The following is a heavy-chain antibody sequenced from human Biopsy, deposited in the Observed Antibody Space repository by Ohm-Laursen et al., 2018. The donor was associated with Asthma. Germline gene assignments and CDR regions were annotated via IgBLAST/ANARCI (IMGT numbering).Heavy chain of an antibody. CDR2: THHSGYT. V-gene: IGHV4-34*01. D-gene: IGHD1-26*01. J-gene: IGHJ6*02. Sequence: SDTLSLTCAVYGGSFSSNYWSWIRQTPGKGLVWLGDTHHSGYTNYNPSLSSRLTLSVDTSKNQFSLRLTSVTAADTAVYYCARGSSSRLSQWELLVSGGKRAHSYYGMDVWGQGTTVTASS. CDR1: GGSFSSNY. CDR3: ARGSSSRLSQWELLVSGGKRAHSYYGMDV.